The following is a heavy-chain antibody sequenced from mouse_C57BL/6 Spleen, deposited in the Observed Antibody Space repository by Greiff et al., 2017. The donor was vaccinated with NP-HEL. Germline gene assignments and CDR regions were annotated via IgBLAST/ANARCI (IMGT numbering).Heavy chain of an antibody. CDR3: ARGDTTVVAPFDY. J-gene: IGHJ2*01. CDR2: IYPRSGNT. D-gene: IGHD1-1*01. Sequence: QVQLKESGAELARPGASVKLSCKASGYTFTSYGISWVKQRTGQGLEWIGEIYPRSGNTYYNEKFKGKATLTADKSSSTAYMELRSLTSEDSAVYFCARGDTTVVAPFDYWGQGTTLTVSS. V-gene: IGHV1-81*01. CDR1: GYTFTSYG.